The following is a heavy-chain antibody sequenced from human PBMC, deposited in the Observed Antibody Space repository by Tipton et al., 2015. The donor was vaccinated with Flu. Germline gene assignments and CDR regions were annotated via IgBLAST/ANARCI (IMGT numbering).Heavy chain of an antibody. CDR3: ARDGGVGSGWSYSGGNYYYGMDV. V-gene: IGHV4-39*07. Sequence: TLSLTCTVSGGSINRSHYYWGWIRQPPGKGLEWIGSIYHSGSTFYHPSLKSRVTISVDTSKNQFSLKLSSVTAADTAVYYCARDGGVGSGWSYSGGNYYYGMDVWGQGNTVIVSS. D-gene: IGHD6-19*01. J-gene: IGHJ6*02. CDR1: GGSINRSHYY. CDR2: IYHSGST.